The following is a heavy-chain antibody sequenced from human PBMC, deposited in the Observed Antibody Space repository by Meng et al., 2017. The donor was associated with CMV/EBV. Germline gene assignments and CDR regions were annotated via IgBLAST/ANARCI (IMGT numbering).Heavy chain of an antibody. CDR2: INPNSGDT. Sequence: VHMLTSEEQMGAPGAAVKVSCNAYVDTFHDYMRHWVRQAPGQGREWMGCINPNSGDTNYAQKFQGRVTMTRDKSISTAYMELSRLRSDDTAVYYCTRDAHLTTVTPNWFDPWGQGTLVTVSS. CDR3: TRDAHLTTVTPNWFDP. CDR1: VDTFHDYM. J-gene: IGHJ5*02. D-gene: IGHD4-17*01. V-gene: IGHV1-2*02.